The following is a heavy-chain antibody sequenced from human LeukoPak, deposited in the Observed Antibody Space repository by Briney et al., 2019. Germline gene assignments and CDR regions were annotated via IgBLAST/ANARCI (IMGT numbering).Heavy chain of an antibody. J-gene: IGHJ4*02. CDR3: ATGKKPDRRTNDY. CDR1: GFTFSSYG. Sequence: PGGSLRLSCAASGFTFSSYGMHWVRQAPGKGLEWVAFIRYDGSNKYYADSVKGRFTISRDNSKNTLYLQMNSLRAEDTAVYYCATGKKPDRRTNDYWGQGTLVTVSS. V-gene: IGHV3-30*02. CDR2: IRYDGSNK. D-gene: IGHD1-1*01.